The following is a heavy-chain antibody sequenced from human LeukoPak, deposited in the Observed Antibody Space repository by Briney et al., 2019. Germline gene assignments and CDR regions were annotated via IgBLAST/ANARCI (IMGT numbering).Heavy chain of an antibody. V-gene: IGHV4-39*07. CDR3: ARDSAGGGTFDY. J-gene: IGHJ4*02. CDR1: GGSISSSSYY. D-gene: IGHD6-13*01. Sequence: NSSETLSLTCTVSGGSISSSSYYWGWIRQPPGKGLEWIGSIYYSGSTYYNPSLKSRVTISVDTSKNQFSLKLSSVTAADTAVYYCARDSAGGGTFDYWGQGTLVTVSS. CDR2: IYYSGST.